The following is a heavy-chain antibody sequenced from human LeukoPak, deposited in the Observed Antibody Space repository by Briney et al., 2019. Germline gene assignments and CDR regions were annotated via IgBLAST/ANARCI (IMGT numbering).Heavy chain of an antibody. V-gene: IGHV3-66*01. D-gene: IGHD2-15*01. CDR3: ARDTPRKSYYYYGMDV. CDR1: GFTVSSNY. J-gene: IGHJ6*02. Sequence: GGSLRLSRAASGFTVSSNYMSWVRQAPGKGLEWVSVIYSGGSTYYADSVKGRFTISRDNSKNTLYLQMNSLRAEDTAVYYCARDTPRKSYYYYGMDVWGQGTTVTVSS. CDR2: IYSGGST.